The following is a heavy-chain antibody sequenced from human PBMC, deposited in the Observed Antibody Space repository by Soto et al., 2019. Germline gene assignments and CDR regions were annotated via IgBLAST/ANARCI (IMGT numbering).Heavy chain of an antibody. V-gene: IGHV3-48*02. CDR2: ISSGGSTT. D-gene: IGHD3-22*01. CDR3: ARDLPEGGSGYYPYFDY. J-gene: IGHJ4*02. Sequence: EVQLVESGGGLVQPGGSLRLSCAASGFTFRSYSMNWVRQAPGKGLEWVSYISSGGSTTYYADSVKGRFTISRDNAKNSQYLQMNSRREEDTAVYYCARDLPEGGSGYYPYFDYWGQGTLVTVSS. CDR1: GFTFRSYS.